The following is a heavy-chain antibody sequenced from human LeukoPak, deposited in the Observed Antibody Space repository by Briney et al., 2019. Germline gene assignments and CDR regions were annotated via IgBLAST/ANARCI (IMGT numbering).Heavy chain of an antibody. J-gene: IGHJ5*02. CDR1: GGSISSYY. V-gene: IGHV4-59*01. D-gene: IGHD3-22*01. CDR2: IYYSGST. CDR3: ARDRVDSSGYLGWFDP. Sequence: SETLSLTCTVSGGSISSYYWSWIRQPPGKGLEWIGYIYYSGSTNYNPSLKSRVTISVDTSKDQFSLKLSSVTAADTAVYYCARDRVDSSGYLGWFDPWGQGTLVTVSS.